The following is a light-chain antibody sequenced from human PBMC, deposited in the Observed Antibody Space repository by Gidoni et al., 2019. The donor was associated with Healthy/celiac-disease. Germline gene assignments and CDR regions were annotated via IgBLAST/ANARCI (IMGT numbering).Light chain of an antibody. J-gene: IGKJ5*01. CDR1: QSLLHSNGYDY. Sequence: DVLLTQSPPSLPVTPGEPASISCRSSQSLLHSNGYDYLDWYLQKPGQSPQLLIYLGSNRASGVPDRFSGSGSGTDFTLKISRVEAEDVGIYYCMQALQTPITFGQGTRLDIK. CDR3: MQALQTPIT. CDR2: LGS. V-gene: IGKV2-28*01.